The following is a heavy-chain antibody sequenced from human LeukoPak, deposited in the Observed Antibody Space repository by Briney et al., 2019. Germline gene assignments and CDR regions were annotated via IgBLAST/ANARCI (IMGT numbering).Heavy chain of an antibody. V-gene: IGHV1-46*02. D-gene: IGHD6-6*01. CDR3: ARVGAARPYYFDY. CDR1: GYTFNNHY. CDR2: INPSGGST. J-gene: IGHJ4*02. Sequence: ASVKVSCKASGYTFNNHYMYWVRQAPGQGLEWMGVINPSGGSTSYAQKFQGRVTMTRDTSTRTVYMEVNSLRSEDTAVYYCARVGAARPYYFDYWGQGTLVTVSS.